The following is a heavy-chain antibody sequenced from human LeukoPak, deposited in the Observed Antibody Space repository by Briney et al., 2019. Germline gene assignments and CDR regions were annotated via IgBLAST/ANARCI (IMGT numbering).Heavy chain of an antibody. CDR1: GFTFSTFG. CDR2: IWYDGSKK. Sequence: PGRSLRLSCAASGFTFSTFGMRWVRQAPGKGLEWVALIWYDGSKKYYADSVKGRFTVSRDNSKNTLYLQMNSLRVEDTAVYYCAREFGAGTLRTEFDYWGQGTLVTVSS. CDR3: AREFGAGTLRTEFDY. J-gene: IGHJ4*02. D-gene: IGHD6-13*01. V-gene: IGHV3-33*01.